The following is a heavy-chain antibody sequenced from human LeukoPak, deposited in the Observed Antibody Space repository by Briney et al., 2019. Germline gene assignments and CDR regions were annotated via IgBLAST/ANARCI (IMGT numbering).Heavy chain of an antibody. D-gene: IGHD2-8*01. J-gene: IGHJ3*02. CDR3: ASLMMGAFDI. CDR1: GFTFSSYA. CDR2: VSGSGGST. V-gene: IGHV3-23*01. Sequence: GGSLRLSCAASGFTFSSYAMSWVRQAPGKGLEWVSAVSGSGGSTYYADSVKGRFTISRDNSKNTLYLQMNSLRAEDTAVYYCASLMMGAFDIWGQGTMVTVSS.